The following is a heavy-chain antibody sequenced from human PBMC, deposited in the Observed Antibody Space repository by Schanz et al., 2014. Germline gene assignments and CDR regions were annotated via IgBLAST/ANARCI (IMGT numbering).Heavy chain of an antibody. CDR1: GFSFSDYG. Sequence: QVQLVESGGGVVQPGRSLRLSCAGSGFSFSDYGMHWVRQAPGRGLEWVAVISYHGSEKYYADSVKGRFTISRDNSKNTLYLQMNSLTTEDTAVYYCRSVFWTGSLFNDYWGQGTLVTVSS. D-gene: IGHD3-3*01. CDR3: RSVFWTGSLFNDY. CDR2: ISYHGSEK. V-gene: IGHV3-30*03. J-gene: IGHJ4*02.